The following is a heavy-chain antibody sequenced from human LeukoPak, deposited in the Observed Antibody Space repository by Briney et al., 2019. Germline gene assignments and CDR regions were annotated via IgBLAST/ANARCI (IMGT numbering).Heavy chain of an antibody. V-gene: IGHV3-74*01. CDR3: AKDSGDIVVVPAHQSDY. J-gene: IGHJ4*02. CDR1: GFIFSSYW. D-gene: IGHD2-2*01. CDR2: INTDGSST. Sequence: GGSLRLSCAASGFIFSSYWMHWVRQAPGKGLVWVSRINTDGSSTSYADSVKGRFTISRDNAKNSLYLQMNSLRAEDTAVYYCAKDSGDIVVVPAHQSDYWGQGTLVTVSS.